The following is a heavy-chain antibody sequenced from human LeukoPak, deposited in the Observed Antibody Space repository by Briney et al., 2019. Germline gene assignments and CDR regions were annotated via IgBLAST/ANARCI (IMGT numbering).Heavy chain of an antibody. D-gene: IGHD3-10*01. V-gene: IGHV3-23*01. J-gene: IGHJ4*02. Sequence: GGSLRLSCAASGFTFSNYGMNWVRQAPGKGLEWVSGITGSGGNTYYADSVKGRFTISRDNSKNTLYLQMNSLRAEDTAVYYCAKNMVRGVIMTGADYWGQGTLVTVSS. CDR1: GFTFSNYG. CDR2: ITGSGGNT. CDR3: AKNMVRGVIMTGADY.